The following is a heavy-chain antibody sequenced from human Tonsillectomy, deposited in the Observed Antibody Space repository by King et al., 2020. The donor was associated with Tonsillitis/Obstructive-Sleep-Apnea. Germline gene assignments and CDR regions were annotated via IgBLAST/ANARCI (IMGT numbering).Heavy chain of an antibody. CDR2: IDWDDDK. V-gene: IGHV2-70*11. CDR1: GFSLSTSGMC. Sequence: VTLKESGPALVKPTQTLTLTCTFSGFSLSTSGMCVSWIRQPPGRALEWLARIDWDDDKYYSTSLKTRLTISKDTSKNQVGLTMTNMDPVDTATYYCARIVVVAATHYYYYMDVWGKGTTVTVSS. CDR3: ARIVVVAATHYYYYMDV. J-gene: IGHJ6*03. D-gene: IGHD2-15*01.